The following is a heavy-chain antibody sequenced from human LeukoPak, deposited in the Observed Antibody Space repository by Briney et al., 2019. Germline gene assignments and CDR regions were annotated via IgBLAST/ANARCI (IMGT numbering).Heavy chain of an antibody. J-gene: IGHJ4*02. V-gene: IGHV4-30-2*01. Sequence: SETLSLTCAVSGGSISSGGYSWSWIRQPPGKGLEWIGYIYHSGSTYYNPSLKSRVTISVDRSKNQFSLKLSSVTAADTAVYYCARDRAGRLNWGQGTLVTVSS. CDR3: ARDRAGRLN. D-gene: IGHD1-26*01. CDR1: GGSISSGGYS. CDR2: IYHSGST.